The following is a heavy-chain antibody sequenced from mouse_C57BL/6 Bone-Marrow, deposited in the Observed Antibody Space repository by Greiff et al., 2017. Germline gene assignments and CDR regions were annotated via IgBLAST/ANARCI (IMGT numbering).Heavy chain of an antibody. J-gene: IGHJ2*01. Sequence: VQLQQSGAELVRPGTSVKVSCKASGYAFTNYLIEWVKQRPGQGLEWIGVINPGSGGTNYNEKFKGKATLTADKSSSTAYMQLSSLPSEDSAVYFCARTGLTVRFFDYWGQGTTLTVSS. CDR1: GYAFTNYL. V-gene: IGHV1-54*01. CDR2: INPGSGGT. D-gene: IGHD1-1*01. CDR3: ARTGLTVRFFDY.